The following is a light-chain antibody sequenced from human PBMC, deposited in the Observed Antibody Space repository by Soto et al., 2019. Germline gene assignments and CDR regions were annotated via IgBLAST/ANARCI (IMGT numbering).Light chain of an antibody. CDR2: SAS. CDR3: QQNNNWPVYT. V-gene: IGKV3-15*01. CDR1: QSVSSN. Sequence: EIVMTQSPATLSVSPGERATLSCRASQSVSSNLAWYQQKPGQAPRLLIYSASTRATGIPARFSGSGSGTEFTLTISSLQSEDFAGYYCQQNNNWPVYTFGQGTKLEIK. J-gene: IGKJ2*01.